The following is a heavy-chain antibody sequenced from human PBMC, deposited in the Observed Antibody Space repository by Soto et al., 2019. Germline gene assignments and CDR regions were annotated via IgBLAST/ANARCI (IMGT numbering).Heavy chain of an antibody. V-gene: IGHV4-34*01. CDR2: INHSGST. D-gene: IGHD3-16*02. J-gene: IGHJ2*01. CDR3: ARDRITFGGVIVPGWYFDL. Sequence: SETLSLTCAVYGGSFSGYYWSWIRQPPGKGLEWIGEINHSGSTNYNPSLKSRVTISVDTSKNQFSLKLSSVTAADTAVYYCARDRITFGGVIVPGWYFDLWGRRTLVTVSS. CDR1: GGSFSGYY.